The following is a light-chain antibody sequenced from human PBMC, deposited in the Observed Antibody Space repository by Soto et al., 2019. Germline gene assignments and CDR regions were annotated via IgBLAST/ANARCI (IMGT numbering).Light chain of an antibody. Sequence: EIVLTQSPGALSLSPGERATLSCRASQAISSNCLVWYQVKSGRAPRVLIHSASNRATGIPDRFSGSGSGTDFTLTISRLEPEDFAVYYCQQYGSSGTFGQGTKVDIK. CDR2: SAS. V-gene: IGKV3-20*01. CDR3: QQYGSSGT. J-gene: IGKJ1*01. CDR1: QAISSNC.